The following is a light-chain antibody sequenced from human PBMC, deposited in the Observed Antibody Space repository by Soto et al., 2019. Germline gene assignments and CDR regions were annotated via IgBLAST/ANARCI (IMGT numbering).Light chain of an antibody. CDR1: TSDVGGYKY. J-gene: IGLJ1*01. CDR2: DVS. V-gene: IGLV2-14*03. Sequence: SVLTQPASVSGSPGQSITISCTGTTSDVGGYKYVSWYQQHSGKAPKLMIYDVSNRPSGVSNRFSGSDSGNTASLTISGLQAEDEADYYCSSYSSSDALVFGTGTKLTVL. CDR3: SSYSSSDALV.